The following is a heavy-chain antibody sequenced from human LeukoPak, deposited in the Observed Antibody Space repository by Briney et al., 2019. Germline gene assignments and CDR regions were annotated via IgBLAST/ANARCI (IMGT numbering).Heavy chain of an antibody. CDR2: INTNTGNL. V-gene: IGHV7-4-1*02. CDR3: ARDPEYYYDSSGYYPSLDY. CDR1: GYTFTSYA. Sequence: ASVKVSCKASGYTFTSYAMNWVRQAPGQGLEWMGWINTNTGNLTYAQGFTGRFVFSLDTSVSTAYLQISSLKAEDTAVYYCARDPEYYYDSSGYYPSLDYWGQGTLVTVSS. J-gene: IGHJ4*02. D-gene: IGHD3-22*01.